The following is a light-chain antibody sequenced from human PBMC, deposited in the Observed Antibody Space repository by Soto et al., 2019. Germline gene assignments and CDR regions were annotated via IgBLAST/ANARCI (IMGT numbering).Light chain of an antibody. V-gene: IGKV3-15*01. CDR2: GAS. Sequence: EIVMTQSTATLSVSPGERATLYCRASHSITINLAWYQQKPGQAPRLLIYGASTRASGIPARFSGSGAGTEFTLTISSLQSEDFAVYYCQQYNVWPRTFGQGTKLEIK. CDR1: HSITIN. J-gene: IGKJ2*01. CDR3: QQYNVWPRT.